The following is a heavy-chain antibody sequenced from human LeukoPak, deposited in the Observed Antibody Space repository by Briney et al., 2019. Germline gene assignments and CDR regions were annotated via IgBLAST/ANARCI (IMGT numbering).Heavy chain of an antibody. CDR1: GYTLTELS. CDR2: FDPEDGET. Sequence: ASVKVSCKVSGYTLTELSMHWVRQAPGKGLEWMGGFDPEDGETIYAQKFQGRVTMTEDTSTDTAYMELSSLRSEDTAVYYCATRTYSGYDREFDYWGQGTLVTVSS. V-gene: IGHV1-24*01. J-gene: IGHJ4*02. D-gene: IGHD5-12*01. CDR3: ATRTYSGYDREFDY.